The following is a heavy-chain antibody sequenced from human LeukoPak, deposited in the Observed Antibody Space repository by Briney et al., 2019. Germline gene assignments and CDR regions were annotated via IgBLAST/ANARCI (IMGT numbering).Heavy chain of an antibody. CDR1: GFNFYNYV. D-gene: IGHD3-3*01. CDR3: ANHPIRFLEWLSQDY. CDR2: ISGSDGGT. Sequence: PGGSLRLSCAASGFNFYNYVMTWVRQAPGKGLEWVSGISGSDGGTDYADSVKGRFTISRDNSRNTLYLQMNSLRAEDTAVYYCANHPIRFLEWLSQDYWGQGTLVTVS. J-gene: IGHJ4*02. V-gene: IGHV3-23*01.